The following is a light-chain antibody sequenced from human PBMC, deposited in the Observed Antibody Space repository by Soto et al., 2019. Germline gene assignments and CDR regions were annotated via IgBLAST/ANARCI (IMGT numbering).Light chain of an antibody. J-gene: IGKJ1*01. CDR3: QQYDNWPPWT. Sequence: EIVVTQSPSTLSFCPWEVATLSCRASQSVGSNLAWYQQKPGQAPRLLIYGASTRATAIPARFSGSGSGTEFTLTISSLQSEDFAVYYCQQYDNWPPWTFGQGTKVDNK. V-gene: IGKV3-15*01. CDR2: GAS. CDR1: QSVGSN.